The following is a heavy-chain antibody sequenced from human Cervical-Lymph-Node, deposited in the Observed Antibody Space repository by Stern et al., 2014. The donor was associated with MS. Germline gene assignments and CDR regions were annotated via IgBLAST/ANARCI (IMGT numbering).Heavy chain of an antibody. CDR3: ARDVRSSWYRWFDP. J-gene: IGHJ5*02. D-gene: IGHD6-13*01. V-gene: IGHV3-53*01. CDR2: IFSGGST. CDR1: GVSVRSNY. Sequence: EVQLVEPGGGLIQPGGSLSLSCAASGVSVRSNYMSWVRQAPGQGLEWVSVIFSGGSTYYADSVKGRFTISRDNSKNTVYLEMNSLRVEDTAVYYCARDVRSSWYRWFDPWGQGTLVTVSS.